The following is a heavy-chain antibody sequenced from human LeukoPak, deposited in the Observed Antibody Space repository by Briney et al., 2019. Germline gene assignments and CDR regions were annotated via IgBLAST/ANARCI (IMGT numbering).Heavy chain of an antibody. Sequence: ASVKVSCKASGYTLTNYYMHWVRQAPGQGLEWMGIINPRTGNTRYAEKSQGRVTMTRDTSVSTAYMELSRLRSDDTAVYYCARMSDILTGHYPQWFHPWGQGTLVTVSS. CDR2: INPRTGNT. CDR1: GYTLTNYY. V-gene: IGHV1-46*01. D-gene: IGHD3-9*01. J-gene: IGHJ5*02. CDR3: ARMSDILTGHYPQWFHP.